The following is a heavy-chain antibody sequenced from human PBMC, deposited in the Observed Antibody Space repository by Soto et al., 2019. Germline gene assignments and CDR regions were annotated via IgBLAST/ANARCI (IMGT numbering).Heavy chain of an antibody. Sequence: SETLSLTCTVSGGSVSSGSYYWSWIRQPPGKGLEWIGYIYYSGSTNYNPSLKSRVTISVDTSKNQFSLKLSSVTAADTAVYCCAREGGFRGVLPGRKPGGVYYYGMDVWGQGTTVTVS. V-gene: IGHV4-61*01. CDR1: GGSVSSGSYY. CDR2: IYYSGST. D-gene: IGHD3-10*01. J-gene: IGHJ6*02. CDR3: AREGGFRGVLPGRKPGGVYYYGMDV.